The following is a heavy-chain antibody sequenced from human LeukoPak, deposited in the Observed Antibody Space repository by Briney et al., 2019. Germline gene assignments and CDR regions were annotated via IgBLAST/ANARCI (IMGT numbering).Heavy chain of an antibody. CDR2: IYYSGST. J-gene: IGHJ5*02. V-gene: IGHV4-59*01. Sequence: PSETLSLTCTVSGGSISSYYWSWIRQPPGKGLEWIGYIYYSGSTNYNPSLKSRVTISVDTSKNQFSLKLSSVTAADTAVYYCAREHYYDSSGFRFDPWGQGILVTVSS. CDR1: GGSISSYY. CDR3: AREHYYDSSGFRFDP. D-gene: IGHD3-22*01.